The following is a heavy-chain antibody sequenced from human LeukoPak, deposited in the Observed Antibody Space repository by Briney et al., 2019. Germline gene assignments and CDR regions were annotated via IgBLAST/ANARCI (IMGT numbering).Heavy chain of an antibody. CDR1: GGSISSYY. Sequence: PSETLSLTCTVSGGSISSYYWSWIRQPPGKGLEWIGYIYYSGSTNYNPSLKSRVTISVDTSKNQFSLKLSSVTAADTAVYYCARDVATPAHWFDPWGQGTLITVSS. D-gene: IGHD1-26*01. CDR2: IYYSGST. J-gene: IGHJ5*02. CDR3: ARDVATPAHWFDP. V-gene: IGHV4-59*01.